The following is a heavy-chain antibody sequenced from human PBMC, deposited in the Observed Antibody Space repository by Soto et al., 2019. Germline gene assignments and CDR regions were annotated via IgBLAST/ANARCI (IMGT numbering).Heavy chain of an antibody. D-gene: IGHD3-10*01. CDR3: ARDSGLIRGSYGVDV. CDR1: GFTVTSNY. CDR2: LYRSGAT. V-gene: IGHV3-53*01. Sequence: GSLRLSCAASGFTVTSNYMTWVRQAPGKGLEWVSVLYRSGATYYPDSVRGRFTASRDYFHNTLYLHMHSLRVEDTAVYYCARDSGLIRGSYGVDVWGPGTTVTVSS. J-gene: IGHJ6*02.